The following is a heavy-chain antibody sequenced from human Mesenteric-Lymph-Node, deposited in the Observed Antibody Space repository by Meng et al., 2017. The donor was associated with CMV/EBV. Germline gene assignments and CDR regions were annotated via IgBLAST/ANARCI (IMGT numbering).Heavy chain of an antibody. Sequence: SVQVSCKASGGTFSSYTISWVRQAPGQGLEWMGRIIPILGIANYAQKFQGRVTITADKSTSTAYMELSSLRSEDTAVYYCARYYYGSGRYFDYWGQGTLVTVSS. J-gene: IGHJ4*02. CDR2: IIPILGIA. CDR1: GGTFSSYT. V-gene: IGHV1-69*02. CDR3: ARYYYGSGRYFDY. D-gene: IGHD3-10*01.